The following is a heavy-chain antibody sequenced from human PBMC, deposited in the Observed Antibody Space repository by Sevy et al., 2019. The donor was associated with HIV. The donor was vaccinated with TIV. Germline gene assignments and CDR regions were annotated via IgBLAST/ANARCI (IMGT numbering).Heavy chain of an antibody. CDR3: AREYSSSETLHV. CDR1: GGSIHNSY. Sequence: SETLSLTCTVSGGSIHNSYWSWIRQSPGKGLEWIGYIHSSGSTNGNPSLKGRVTISVDTSKNQFSLNLKSVTAADSGIYYCAREYSSSETLHVWGQGTTATVSS. CDR2: IHSSGST. D-gene: IGHD6-13*01. J-gene: IGHJ6*02. V-gene: IGHV4-59*01.